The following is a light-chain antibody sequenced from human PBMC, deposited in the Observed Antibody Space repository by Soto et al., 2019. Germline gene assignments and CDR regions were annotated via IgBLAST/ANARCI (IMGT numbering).Light chain of an antibody. CDR1: QSFSSSY. CDR2: GTS. Sequence: EIVLTQSPGTLSLSPGERATLSCRASQSFSSSYLAWYQQKPGQAPRLLIYGTSTRATGVPDRFSGSVSQTDFTLTISRLEPEDFAVYYCQQYGSLGTFGQGTKVDI. V-gene: IGKV3-20*01. CDR3: QQYGSLGT. J-gene: IGKJ1*01.